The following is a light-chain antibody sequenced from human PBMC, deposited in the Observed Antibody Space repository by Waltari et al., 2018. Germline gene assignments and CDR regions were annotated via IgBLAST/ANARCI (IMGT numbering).Light chain of an antibody. Sequence: AIQLTQSPSSLSASVGDRVTITCRASQGISSALASYQQKPGKAPKLLIYDASSLESGVPSRFSGSGSGTDFTLTISSLQPEDFATYYCQQFNSYPPFGGGTKVEIK. CDR3: QQFNSYPP. CDR1: QGISSA. J-gene: IGKJ4*01. CDR2: DAS. V-gene: IGKV1-13*02.